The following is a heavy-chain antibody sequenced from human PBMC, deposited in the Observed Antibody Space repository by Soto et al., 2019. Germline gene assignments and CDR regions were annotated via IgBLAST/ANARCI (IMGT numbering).Heavy chain of an antibody. J-gene: IGHJ4*02. Sequence: GGSLRLSCAASGFTFSSYGMHWVRQAPGKGLEWVAVIWYDGSNKYYADSVKGRFTISRDNSKNTLYLQMNSLRAEDTAVYYCARDPAAMTTVTMVDYWGQGTLVTVSS. CDR2: IWYDGSNK. CDR3: ARDPAAMTTVTMVDY. V-gene: IGHV3-33*01. CDR1: GFTFSSYG. D-gene: IGHD4-4*01.